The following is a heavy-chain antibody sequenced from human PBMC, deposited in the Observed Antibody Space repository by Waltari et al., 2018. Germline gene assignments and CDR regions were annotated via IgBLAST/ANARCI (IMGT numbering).Heavy chain of an antibody. CDR3: ARVRIEYSSGWYDAFDI. CDR1: GATFRRYA. J-gene: IGHJ3*02. D-gene: IGHD6-19*01. CDR2: LIPIFGTA. Sequence: HVQLVQSGAEVKKPGSSVNVSCNASGATFRRYAINWVRQAPRQGLEWMGGLIPIFGTANYAQKFQGRVTITTDESTSTAYMELSSLRSEDTAVYYCARVRIEYSSGWYDAFDIWGQGTMVTVSS. V-gene: IGHV1-69*05.